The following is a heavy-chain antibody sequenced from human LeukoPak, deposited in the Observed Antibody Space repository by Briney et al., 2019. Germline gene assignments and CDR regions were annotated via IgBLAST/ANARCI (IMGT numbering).Heavy chain of an antibody. CDR3: AGGHHTLGTPQSH. Sequence: SETLSLTCIVSGGSVSSGNFYWNWIRQPPGEGLEWIGYIYNNGNTNYNPSLKTRVTISADSSKNQFSLTVRSVTAADTAFYYCAGGHHTLGTPQSHWGPGSLVTVS. V-gene: IGHV4-61*01. D-gene: IGHD2-2*02. CDR2: IYNNGNT. J-gene: IGHJ4*02. CDR1: GGSVSSGNFY.